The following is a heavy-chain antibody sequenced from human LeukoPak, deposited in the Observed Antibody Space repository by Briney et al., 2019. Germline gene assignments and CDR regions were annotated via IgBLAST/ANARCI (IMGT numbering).Heavy chain of an antibody. J-gene: IGHJ6*03. CDR2: IKQDGSEK. Sequence: GGSLRLSCVASGFTFSSRDWMTWVRQAPGKGLEWVANIKQDGSEKNYVDSVKGRFTISRDNAKNSLYLQMNSLRAEDTAVYYCARVKSGYSYGPHYYYYYYMDVWGKGTTVTVSS. D-gene: IGHD5-18*01. CDR3: ARVKSGYSYGPHYYYYYYMDV. V-gene: IGHV3-7*04. CDR1: GFTFSSRDW.